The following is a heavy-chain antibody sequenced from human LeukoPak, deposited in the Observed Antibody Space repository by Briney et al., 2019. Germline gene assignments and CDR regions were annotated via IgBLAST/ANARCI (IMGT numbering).Heavy chain of an antibody. D-gene: IGHD3-10*01. CDR1: GGTFSSYA. CDR3: ARAGSGEIDY. J-gene: IGHJ4*02. V-gene: IGHV1-69*06. Sequence: SVKVSCKASGGTFSSYAISWVRQAPGQGLEWMGGIIPIFGTANYAQKFQGRVTITADKSTSTAYMELRSLRSDDAAVYYCARAGSGEIDYWGQGTLVTVSS. CDR2: IIPIFGTA.